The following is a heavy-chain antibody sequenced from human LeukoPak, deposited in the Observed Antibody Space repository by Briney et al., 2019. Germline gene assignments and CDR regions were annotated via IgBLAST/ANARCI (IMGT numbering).Heavy chain of an antibody. CDR1: GFTFDDYA. J-gene: IGHJ4*02. V-gene: IGHV3-43*02. CDR2: ISGDGGST. D-gene: IGHD3-22*01. CDR3: AKDVTYYYDSSGFFTPDY. Sequence: GGSLRLSCAASGFTFDDYAMHWVRQAPGKGLEWVSLISGDGGSTYYADSVKGRFTISRDNSKNSLYLQMNSLRTEDTALYYCAKDVTYYYDSSGFFTPDYWGQGTLVTVSS.